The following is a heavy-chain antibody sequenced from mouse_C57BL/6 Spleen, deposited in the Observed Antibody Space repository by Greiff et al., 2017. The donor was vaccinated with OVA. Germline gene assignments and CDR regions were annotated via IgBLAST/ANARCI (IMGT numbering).Heavy chain of an antibody. CDR1: GYSITSGYY. J-gene: IGHJ3*01. Sequence: EVQLQESGPGLVKPSQSLSLTCSVTGYSITSGYYWNWIRQFPGNKLEWMGYISYDGSNNYNPSLKNRISITRDTSKNQFFLKLNSVTTEDTATYYCARRGDYVQFAYWGQGTLVTVSA. V-gene: IGHV3-6*01. CDR2: ISYDGSN. D-gene: IGHD2-4*01. CDR3: ARRGDYVQFAY.